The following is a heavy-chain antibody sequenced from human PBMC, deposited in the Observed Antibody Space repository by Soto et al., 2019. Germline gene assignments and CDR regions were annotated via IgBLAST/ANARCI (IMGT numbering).Heavy chain of an antibody. CDR3: SRVQLERRGDYYGMDV. J-gene: IGHJ6*02. V-gene: IGHV4-59*01. D-gene: IGHD1-1*01. Sequence: SETLSLTCTVSGGSISSYYWSWIRQPPGKGLEWIGYIYYSGSTNYNPSLKSLVTISVDTSKNQFSLKLSSVTAADTAVYYCSRVQLERRGDYYGMDVWGQGTTVTVSS. CDR2: IYYSGST. CDR1: GGSISSYY.